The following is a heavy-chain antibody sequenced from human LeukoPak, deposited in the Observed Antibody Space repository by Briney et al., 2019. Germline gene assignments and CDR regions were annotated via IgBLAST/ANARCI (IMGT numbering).Heavy chain of an antibody. CDR2: ISSSGSTI. V-gene: IGHV3-48*03. CDR3: AKEGSSWYYFDY. Sequence: PGGSLRLSCAASGFTFSSYEMNWVRQAPGKGLEWVSYISSSGSTIYYADSVKGRFTISRDNAKNSLYLQMNSLRAEDTAVYYCAKEGSSWYYFDYWGQGTLVTVSS. J-gene: IGHJ4*02. CDR1: GFTFSSYE. D-gene: IGHD6-13*01.